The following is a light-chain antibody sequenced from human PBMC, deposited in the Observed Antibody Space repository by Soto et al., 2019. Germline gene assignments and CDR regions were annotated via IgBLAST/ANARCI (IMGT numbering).Light chain of an antibody. CDR3: AAWDDSLNGGV. CDR2: DVS. CDR1: SSDVGVYNY. Sequence: QSVLTQPRSVSGSPGQSVTISCTGTSSDVGVYNYVSWYQQHPGKAPKLMIYDVSKRPSGVPDRFSGSKSGNTASLTISGLQAEDEADYYCAAWDDSLNGGVFGGGTKLTVL. J-gene: IGLJ3*02. V-gene: IGLV2-11*01.